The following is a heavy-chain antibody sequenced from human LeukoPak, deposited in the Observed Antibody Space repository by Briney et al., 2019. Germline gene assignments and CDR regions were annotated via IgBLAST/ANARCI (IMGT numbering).Heavy chain of an antibody. V-gene: IGHV4-59*01. Sequence: SETLSLTCTVSGGSISSYYWSWIRQPPGKRLEWIGHIHYSGSTNYNPSLKSRVTISVDTSKSQFSLKLSSVTAADTAVYYCASRSSIWSGYQDTLYYFDSWGQGTLVTVSS. CDR3: ASRSSIWSGYQDTLYYFDS. J-gene: IGHJ4*02. CDR1: GGSISSYY. D-gene: IGHD3-3*01. CDR2: IHYSGST.